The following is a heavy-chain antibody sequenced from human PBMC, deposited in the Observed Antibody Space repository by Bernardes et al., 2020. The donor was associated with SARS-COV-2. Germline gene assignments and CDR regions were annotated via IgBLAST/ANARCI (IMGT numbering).Heavy chain of an antibody. J-gene: IGHJ5*02. Sequence: ASVKVSCKASGYSFTTYDISWVRQAPGQGLEWMGWIRTYNGETNYAQKFQGRVTLTTDRSKSTAYMELTSLRSDDTAVYYCARDVNPDGAGSWFDPWGQGTLVTVSS. CDR1: GYSFTTYD. D-gene: IGHD3-10*01. CDR2: IRTYNGET. CDR3: ARDVNPDGAGSWFDP. V-gene: IGHV1-18*01.